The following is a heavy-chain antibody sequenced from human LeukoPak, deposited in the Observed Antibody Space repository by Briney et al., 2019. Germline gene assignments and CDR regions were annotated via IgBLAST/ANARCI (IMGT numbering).Heavy chain of an antibody. Sequence: GGSLRLSCAASGFTFSSYGMHWVRQAPGKGLEWVAVIWYDGSNKYYADSVKGRFTISRDNSKNTLYLQMNSLRAEDTAVYYCAKEEVVVPAAIPFYYYYYYYMDVWGKGTTVTVYS. V-gene: IGHV3-33*06. CDR3: AKEEVVVPAAIPFYYYYYYYMDV. J-gene: IGHJ6*03. CDR2: IWYDGSNK. CDR1: GFTFSSYG. D-gene: IGHD2-2*02.